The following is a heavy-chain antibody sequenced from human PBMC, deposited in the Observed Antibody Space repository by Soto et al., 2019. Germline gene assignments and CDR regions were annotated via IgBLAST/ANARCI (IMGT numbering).Heavy chain of an antibody. CDR2: IWYDGSNK. Sequence: GGSLRLSCAASGFTFSSYGMHWVRQAPGKGLEWVAVIWYDGSNKYYADSVKGRFTISRDNSKNTLYLQMNSLRAEDTALYYCARDTYGSGSYSGAFDIWGQGTMVTVSS. CDR1: GFTFSSYG. CDR3: ARDTYGSGSYSGAFDI. V-gene: IGHV3-33*01. D-gene: IGHD3-10*01. J-gene: IGHJ3*02.